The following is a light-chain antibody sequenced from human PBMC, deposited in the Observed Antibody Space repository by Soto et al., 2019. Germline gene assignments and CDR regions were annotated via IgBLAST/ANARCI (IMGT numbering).Light chain of an antibody. V-gene: IGLV1-44*01. J-gene: IGLJ2*01. Sequence: QSVLTQPPSASGTPGQRVPIYCSGSSSNIGRNTVNWFQQLPGTAPKLLVYSDNQRPSGVPDRFSGSKSGTSASLAISGLRSGDEADYYCATWDHSLNGVVFGGGTKLTVL. CDR2: SDN. CDR1: SSNIGRNT. CDR3: ATWDHSLNGVV.